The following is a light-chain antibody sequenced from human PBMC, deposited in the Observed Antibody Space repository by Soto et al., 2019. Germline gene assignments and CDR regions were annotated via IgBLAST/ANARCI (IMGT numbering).Light chain of an antibody. CDR1: NIGSKS. V-gene: IGLV3-21*04. CDR2: YDT. Sequence: SYELPQPPSVSVAPGKTARITCGGNNIGSKSVHWYQQKPGQAPVLVIYYDTDRPSGIPERFSGSNSGNTATLTISRVEAGDEADYYCQVWDSSSDHPVVFGGGTKVTVL. J-gene: IGLJ2*01. CDR3: QVWDSSSDHPVV.